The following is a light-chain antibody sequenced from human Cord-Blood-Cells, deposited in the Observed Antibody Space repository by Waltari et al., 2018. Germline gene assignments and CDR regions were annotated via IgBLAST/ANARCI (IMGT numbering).Light chain of an antibody. Sequence: DIVMTQSPATLSVSPGERATLSCRASQSVSSNLAWYQQKPGQAPRLLIYGASTRATGIPARFSGSGSGTEFTLTISSLQSEDFAVYCCQQYNNWYTFGQGTKLEIK. CDR3: QQYNNWYT. CDR2: GAS. V-gene: IGKV3D-15*01. J-gene: IGKJ2*01. CDR1: QSVSSN.